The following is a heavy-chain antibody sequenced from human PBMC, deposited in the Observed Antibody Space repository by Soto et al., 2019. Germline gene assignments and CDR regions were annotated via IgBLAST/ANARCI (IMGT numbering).Heavy chain of an antibody. Sequence: SGPTLVNPTQTLTLTCTFSGFSLSTNGVGVGWIRQPPGEALEWLALIYWDDDKRYSASLKTRLTISKDTSKNQVVLTMTNMDPEDTATYYCARIRGDLFQNPDSYSGMDVWGQGTTVTVSS. V-gene: IGHV2-5*02. CDR2: IYWDDDK. CDR3: ARIRGDLFQNPDSYSGMDV. J-gene: IGHJ6*02. D-gene: IGHD3-10*01. CDR1: GFSLSTNGVG.